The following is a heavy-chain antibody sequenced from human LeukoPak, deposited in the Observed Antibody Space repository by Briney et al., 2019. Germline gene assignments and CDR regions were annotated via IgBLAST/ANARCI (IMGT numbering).Heavy chain of an antibody. D-gene: IGHD5-18*01. CDR2: INPYSGDT. Sequence: ASVKVSCKASGYTFTIYYIHWLRQAPGQGLEWMGWINPYSGDTKYTQNFQARVALTRDTSISTAYMELSTLRSDDTAVYYCARRDNYGTIDFWGQGTLVTVSS. CDR1: GYTFTIYY. J-gene: IGHJ4*02. CDR3: ARRDNYGTIDF. V-gene: IGHV1-2*02.